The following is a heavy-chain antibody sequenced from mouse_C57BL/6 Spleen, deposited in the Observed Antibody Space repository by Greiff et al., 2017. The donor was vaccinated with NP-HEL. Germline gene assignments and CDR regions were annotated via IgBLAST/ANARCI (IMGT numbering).Heavy chain of an antibody. D-gene: IGHD1-1*01. Sequence: VQLQQSGAELMKPGASVKLSCKASGYTFTGYWIEWVKQRPGHGLEWIGEIFPGSGSTNYNAKFKGKATFTADTSSNTAYMQLSSLTTEDSAIYYCARGYYGSSYWYFDVWGTGTTVTVSS. CDR3: ARGYYGSSYWYFDV. V-gene: IGHV1-9*01. J-gene: IGHJ1*03. CDR2: IFPGSGST. CDR1: GYTFTGYW.